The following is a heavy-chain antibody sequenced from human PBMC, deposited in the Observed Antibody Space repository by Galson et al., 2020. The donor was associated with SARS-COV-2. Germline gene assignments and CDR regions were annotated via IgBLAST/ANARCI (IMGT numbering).Heavy chain of an antibody. CDR2: IYTSGST. D-gene: IGHD6-19*01. J-gene: IGHJ4*02. V-gene: IGHV4-61*02. Sequence: SETLSLTCTVSGGSISSGSYYWSWIRQPAGKGLEWIGRIYTSGSTNYNPSLKSRVTISVDTSKNQFSLKLSSVTAADTAVYYCARVAVAAWGKVDYWGQGTLVTVSS. CDR3: ARVAVAAWGKVDY. CDR1: GGSISSGSYY.